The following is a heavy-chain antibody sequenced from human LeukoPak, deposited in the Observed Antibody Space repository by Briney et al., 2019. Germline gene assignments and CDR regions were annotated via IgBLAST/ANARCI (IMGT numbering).Heavy chain of an antibody. Sequence: SGPTLVKPTQTLTLTCTFSGFSLSTNLVAVGWIRQPPGKALEWLALIFWDDDKRYSPSLKSRLTITKDTSKNQVVLTMTNMDPVDTATYCCAHRRTGSNWFDYWGQETQVTVSS. D-gene: IGHD7-27*01. CDR3: AHRRTGSNWFDY. V-gene: IGHV2-5*02. CDR1: GFSLSTNLVA. J-gene: IGHJ4*02. CDR2: IFWDDDK.